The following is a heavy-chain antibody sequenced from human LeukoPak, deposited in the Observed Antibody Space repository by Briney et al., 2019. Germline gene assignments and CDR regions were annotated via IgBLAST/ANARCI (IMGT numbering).Heavy chain of an antibody. D-gene: IGHD5-12*01. CDR2: IYWNDDK. Sequence: SAPTLVKPTETLTLTCTFSGFSLSTSGVGVGWMRQPPGKALEWLALIYWNDDKRYSPSLKSRLAITKDTSKNQVVLTMTNMDPVDTATYYCAHLVVSGYDFHDAFESWGPGTRVTVSS. CDR3: AHLVVSGYDFHDAFES. CDR1: GFSLSTSGVG. V-gene: IGHV2-5*01. J-gene: IGHJ3*02.